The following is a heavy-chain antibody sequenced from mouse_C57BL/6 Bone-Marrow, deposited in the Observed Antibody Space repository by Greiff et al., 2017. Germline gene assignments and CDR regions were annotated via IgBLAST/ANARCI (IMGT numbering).Heavy chain of an antibody. D-gene: IGHD1-1*01. CDR1: GFTFPDYY. CDR3: VKAAQHSYGDY. CDR2: IRNKANGYTT. J-gene: IGHJ2*01. Sequence: EVNVVESGGGLVQPGASLRLSCAASGFTFPDYYMSWVRQPPGKAPEWFALIRNKANGYTTEYTASVKCRFTISRDNSQNSLYLQLNTRRAEDSATYYCVKAAQHSYGDYGGQGTTPTVSA. V-gene: IGHV7-4*01.